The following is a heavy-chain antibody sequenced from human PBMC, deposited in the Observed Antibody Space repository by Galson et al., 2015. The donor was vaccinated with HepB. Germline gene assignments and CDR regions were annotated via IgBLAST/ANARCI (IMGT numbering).Heavy chain of an antibody. CDR1: GYTFTGYY. CDR2: INPTSGAT. D-gene: IGHD2-2*01. Sequence: SVKVSCKASGYTFTGYYMHWVRQAPGQGLEWMGWINPTSGATNYAQKFQGRVTMTTDTSTSTAYMELRSLRSDDTAVYYCARDCSSTSCYAQNVFDYWGQGTLVTVSS. J-gene: IGHJ4*02. CDR3: ARDCSSTSCYAQNVFDY. V-gene: IGHV1-2*02.